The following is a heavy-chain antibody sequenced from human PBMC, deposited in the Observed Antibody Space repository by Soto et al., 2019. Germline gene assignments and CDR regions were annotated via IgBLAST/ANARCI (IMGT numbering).Heavy chain of an antibody. Sequence: GESLKISCKGSGYSFTSYWIGWVRQMPGKGLEWMGIIYPGDSDTRYSPSFQGQVTISADKSISTAYLQWSSLKASDTAMYYCARPRSVVVVAGAAGAFDIWGQGTMVTVSS. D-gene: IGHD2-15*01. V-gene: IGHV5-51*01. CDR2: IYPGDSDT. CDR3: ARPRSVVVVAGAAGAFDI. CDR1: GYSFTSYW. J-gene: IGHJ3*02.